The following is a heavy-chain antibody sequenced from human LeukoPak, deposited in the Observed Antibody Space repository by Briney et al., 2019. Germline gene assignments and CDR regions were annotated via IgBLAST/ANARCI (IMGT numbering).Heavy chain of an antibody. CDR2: IGGDGGRT. Sequence: PGGSLRLSCAASGFMFTTYAMSWVRQAPGKGLEWVSAIGGDGGRTNYADSVKGRFTISRDNSKDTVFLQMNSLRAEDTAVYFCAKASRQGAVASPLDYWGQGTLVTVSS. D-gene: IGHD6-19*01. V-gene: IGHV3-23*01. J-gene: IGHJ4*02. CDR1: GFMFTTYA. CDR3: AKASRQGAVASPLDY.